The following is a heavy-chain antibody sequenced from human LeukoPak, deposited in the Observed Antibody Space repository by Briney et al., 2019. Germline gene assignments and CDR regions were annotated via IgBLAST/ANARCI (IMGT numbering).Heavy chain of an antibody. D-gene: IGHD3-10*01. Sequence: PGGSLRLSCAASGFTFSSYSMNWVRQAPGKGLDWVSYISTDDSTIYYADSVKGRFTISRDNAKSSLYLQMNSLRAEDTALYHCARGGTMVRGVPYYYYYMDVWGKGTTVTVSS. V-gene: IGHV3-48*04. J-gene: IGHJ6*03. CDR3: ARGGTMVRGVPYYYYYMDV. CDR1: GFTFSSYS. CDR2: ISTDDSTI.